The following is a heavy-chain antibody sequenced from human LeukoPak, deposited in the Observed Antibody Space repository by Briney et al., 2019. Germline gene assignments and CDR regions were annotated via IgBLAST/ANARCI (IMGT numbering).Heavy chain of an antibody. D-gene: IGHD3-22*01. Sequence: PSETLSLTCAVSGGSISSGGYSWSWIRQPPGKGLEWIGYIYYSGSTYYNPSLKSRVTISVDTSKNQFSLKLSSVTAADTAVYYCARGYLGYDSSGFYFDYWGQGTLVTVSS. CDR2: IYYSGST. V-gene: IGHV4-31*11. CDR3: ARGYLGYDSSGFYFDY. J-gene: IGHJ4*02. CDR1: GGSISSGGYS.